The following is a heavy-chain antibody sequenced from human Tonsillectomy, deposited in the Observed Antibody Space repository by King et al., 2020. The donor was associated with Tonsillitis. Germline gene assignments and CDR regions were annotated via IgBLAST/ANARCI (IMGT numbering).Heavy chain of an antibody. CDR2: VYYIGST. Sequence: VQLQESGPGLVKPSETLSLTCTVSDDSISSHYWSWIRQPPGKGLEWIGYVYYIGSTNYNPSLKSRVTISVDTSKKQFSLKLSSVTAADTAVYYCARHGPSRAWDGSGYYPFDYWGQGTLVTVSS. CDR1: DDSISSHY. D-gene: IGHD3-22*01. J-gene: IGHJ4*02. V-gene: IGHV4-59*08. CDR3: ARHGPSRAWDGSGYYPFDY.